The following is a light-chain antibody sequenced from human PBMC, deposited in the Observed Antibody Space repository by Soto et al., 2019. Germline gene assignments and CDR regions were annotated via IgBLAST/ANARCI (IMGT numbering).Light chain of an antibody. J-gene: IGLJ1*01. V-gene: IGLV2-14*01. CDR1: SRDVDAYNY. CDR2: DVS. Sequence: SVLTQPASVSGSPGQSITISCTGTSRDVDAYNYVSWYQQYPGKAPKLMIYDVSNRPSGVSNRFSGSKSGNTASLTISGLQTEDEADYYCTSYTTIGTLDLFGTGTKGTVL. CDR3: TSYTTIGTLDL.